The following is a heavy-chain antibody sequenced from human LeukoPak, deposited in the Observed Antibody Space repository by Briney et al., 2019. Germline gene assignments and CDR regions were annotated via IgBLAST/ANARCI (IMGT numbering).Heavy chain of an antibody. D-gene: IGHD6-19*01. CDR2: IRVSDGAR. Sequence: PGGSLRLSCVASGFAFPTYAMMWVRQVPGKGLEWVSSIRVSDGARFYADSVKGRFTMSRDNPKNTLYLQMNSLRAEDTALYYCATTVAGTRNGFDIWGQGTMVTVSS. V-gene: IGHV3-23*01. J-gene: IGHJ3*02. CDR3: ATTVAGTRNGFDI. CDR1: GFAFPTYA.